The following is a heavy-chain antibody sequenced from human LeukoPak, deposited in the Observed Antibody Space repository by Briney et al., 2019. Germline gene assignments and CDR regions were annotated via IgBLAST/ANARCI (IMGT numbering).Heavy chain of an antibody. CDR2: INPNSGGT. CDR3: VWVQWELAYYFGY. Sequence: ASVKVSCKASGYTFTGYYMHWVRQAPGQGLEWMGWINPNSGGTNNAQKVQGRVTMTRDTSISTAYMELSRLRSDDTAVYYGVWVQWELAYYFGYWGQGALVTVSS. V-gene: IGHV1-2*02. CDR1: GYTFTGYY. D-gene: IGHD1-26*01. J-gene: IGHJ4*02.